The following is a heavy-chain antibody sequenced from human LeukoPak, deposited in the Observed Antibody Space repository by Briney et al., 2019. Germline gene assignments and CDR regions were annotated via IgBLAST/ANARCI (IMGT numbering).Heavy chain of an antibody. CDR3: ARAGFTFSDYFGSFFDY. D-gene: IGHD3-10*01. V-gene: IGHV3-7*01. Sequence: PGGSLRLSCAASGFTFISYWMSWVRQAPGKGLEWVANIKQDASEKYYVDSVKGRFTISRDNSKNTLYLQMSSLRADDTAVYYCARAGFTFSDYFGSFFDYWGQGTLVTVSS. J-gene: IGHJ4*02. CDR1: GFTFISYW. CDR2: IKQDASEK.